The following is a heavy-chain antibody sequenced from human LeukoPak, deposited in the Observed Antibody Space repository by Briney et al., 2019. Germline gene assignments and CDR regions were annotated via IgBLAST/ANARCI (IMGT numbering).Heavy chain of an antibody. CDR3: ARYSPPAYYDILTAYSTGFDY. Sequence: GRSLRLSCAASGFTFSSYAMHWVRQAPGKGLEWVALIAYDGSDKYYTDSVKGRFTISRDNSKNTVYLQMNSLEPEDTGVYYCARYSPPAYYDILTAYSTGFDYWGQGTLVTVST. V-gene: IGHV3-30*04. D-gene: IGHD3-9*01. J-gene: IGHJ4*02. CDR2: IAYDGSDK. CDR1: GFTFSSYA.